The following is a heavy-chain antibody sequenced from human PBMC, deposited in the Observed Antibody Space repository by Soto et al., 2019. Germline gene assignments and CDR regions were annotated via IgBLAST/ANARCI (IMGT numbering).Heavy chain of an antibody. D-gene: IGHD1-1*01. J-gene: IGHJ6*02. CDR2: ISYDGSNK. CDR1: GFTFSNYG. Sequence: QVQLVESGGGVVQPGRSLRLSCAASGFTFSNYGKYWVRQAPVKGLEWVAVISYDGSNKYYADSVKGRFTISRDNPKNTLYLQMNSLRAEDTAVYYCAKDYNWNEYYYYGMDVWGQGTTVTVSS. V-gene: IGHV3-30*18. CDR3: AKDYNWNEYYYYGMDV.